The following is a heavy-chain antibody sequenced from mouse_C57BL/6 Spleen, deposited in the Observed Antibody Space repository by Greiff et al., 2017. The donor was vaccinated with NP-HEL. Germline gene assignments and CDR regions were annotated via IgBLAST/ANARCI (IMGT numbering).Heavy chain of an antibody. CDR3: ARRPITTVVTFDV. V-gene: IGHV1-26*01. J-gene: IGHJ1*03. D-gene: IGHD1-1*01. Sequence: EVQLQQSGPELVKPGASVKISCKASGYTFTDYYMNWVKQSHGKSLEWIGDINPNNGGTSYNQKFKGKATLTVDKSSSTAYMELRSLTSEDSAVYYCARRPITTVVTFDVWGTGTTVTVSS. CDR2: INPNNGGT. CDR1: GYTFTDYY.